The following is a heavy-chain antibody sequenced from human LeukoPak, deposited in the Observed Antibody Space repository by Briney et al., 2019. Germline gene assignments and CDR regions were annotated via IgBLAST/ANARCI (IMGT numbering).Heavy chain of an antibody. CDR2: ISSSSTTI. Sequence: GGSLRLSCAASGFTFITYSMNWVRQAPGQGLEWVSYISSSSTTIYYADSVKGRFTISRDNAKNSLYLQMSSLRAEDTAVYYCARDLQIAARQGSYFDYWGQGTLVTVSS. J-gene: IGHJ4*02. CDR3: ARDLQIAARQGSYFDY. D-gene: IGHD6-6*01. CDR1: GFTFITYS. V-gene: IGHV3-48*01.